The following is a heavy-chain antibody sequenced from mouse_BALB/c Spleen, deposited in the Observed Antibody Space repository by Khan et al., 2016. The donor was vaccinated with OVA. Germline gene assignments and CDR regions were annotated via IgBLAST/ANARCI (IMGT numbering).Heavy chain of an antibody. CDR1: GYIFASYW. J-gene: IGHJ3*01. D-gene: IGHD2-3*01. CDR2: IYPGDGDT. V-gene: IGHV1-87*01. CDR3: ARSADGYYARFAY. Sequence: QVRLQQSGAELARPGASVKLSCKASGYIFASYWMQWVKQRPGQGLEWIGAIYPGDGDTRYTQKFKGKATLTADKSSSTAYMQLSSLASEDSAVYYCARSADGYYARFAYWGQGTLVTVSA.